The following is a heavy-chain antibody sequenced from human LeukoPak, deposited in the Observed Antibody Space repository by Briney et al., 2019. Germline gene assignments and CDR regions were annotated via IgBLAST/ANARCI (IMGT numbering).Heavy chain of an antibody. CDR1: GYRFTGHY. CDR2: INPKSGGT. CDR3: ARNLWFGESSDAFDM. Sequence: VASVTVSFTASGYRFTGHYMHWVRQAPGQGVERMGWINPKSGGTNYAQNFQGRVTMTRDTSISTAYMDMSSLRSDDTAVYYCARNLWFGESSDAFDMWGQGTMVTVSS. D-gene: IGHD3-10*01. J-gene: IGHJ3*02. V-gene: IGHV1-2*02.